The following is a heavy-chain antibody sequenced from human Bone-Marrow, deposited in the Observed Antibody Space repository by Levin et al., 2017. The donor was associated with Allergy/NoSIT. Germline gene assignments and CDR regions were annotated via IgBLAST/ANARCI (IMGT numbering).Heavy chain of an antibody. Sequence: GESLKISCKVSGYTFTGYYLQWVRQAPGQGLEWLGWINPHNGGTDFAQKFQGRVTMTRDTSIRTAYMELTSLKSDDTAVYFCARRSDNTGYPLDYWGQGTLVTVSS. J-gene: IGHJ4*01. CDR1: GYTFTGYY. CDR2: INPHNGGT. CDR3: ARRSDNTGYPLDY. D-gene: IGHD3-22*01. V-gene: IGHV1-2*02.